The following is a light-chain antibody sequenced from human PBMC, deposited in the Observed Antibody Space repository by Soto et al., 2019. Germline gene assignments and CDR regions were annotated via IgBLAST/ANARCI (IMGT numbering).Light chain of an antibody. CDR2: YDD. CDR1: SSNIGNNA. Sequence: QPVLTQPPSVSEAPRQRVTISCSGSSSNIGNNAVNWYQQLPGKAPKLLIYYDDLLPSGVSDRFSDSKSGTSASLAISGLQSEDEADYYCAAWDDSLNGVVFGGGTKVTVL. CDR3: AAWDDSLNGVV. V-gene: IGLV1-36*01. J-gene: IGLJ2*01.